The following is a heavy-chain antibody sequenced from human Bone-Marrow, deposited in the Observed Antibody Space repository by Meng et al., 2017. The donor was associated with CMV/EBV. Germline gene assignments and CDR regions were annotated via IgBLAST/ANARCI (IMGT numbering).Heavy chain of an antibody. CDR3: ARVNHGYAFAH. CDR2: ISWSSATI. CDR1: GFAFSTYS. Sequence: GESLKISCTASGFAFSTYSVNWVRQAPGKGLEWVAYISWSSATIYYADSVKGRFTISRDNAKSSLYLHMSSLRAADTAVYYCARVNHGYAFAHWGQGTLVTVSS. V-gene: IGHV3-48*04. J-gene: IGHJ4*02. D-gene: IGHD1-14*01.